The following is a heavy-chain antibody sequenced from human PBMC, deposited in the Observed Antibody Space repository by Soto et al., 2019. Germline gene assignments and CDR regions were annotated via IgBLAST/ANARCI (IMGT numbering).Heavy chain of an antibody. V-gene: IGHV1-18*01. Sequence: QVQLVQYGAEVKKPGASVKVSCKASGYTFTSYGISWVRQAPGQGLEWMGWISAYNGNTNYAQQLQGRVTMTTDTSTSTAYMELRSLRSDDTAVYYCARVEDSGYDGHYYYYGMDVWGQGTTVTVSS. D-gene: IGHD5-12*01. CDR2: ISAYNGNT. CDR1: GYTFTSYG. CDR3: ARVEDSGYDGHYYYYGMDV. J-gene: IGHJ6*02.